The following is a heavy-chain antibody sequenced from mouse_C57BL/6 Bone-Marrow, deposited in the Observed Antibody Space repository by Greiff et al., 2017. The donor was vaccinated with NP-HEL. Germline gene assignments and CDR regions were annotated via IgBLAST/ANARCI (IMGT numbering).Heavy chain of an antibody. CDR3: ARNKGQVPLYYFDY. CDR1: GFSLTSYG. CDR2: IWSGGST. D-gene: IGHD3-3*01. V-gene: IGHV2-2*01. J-gene: IGHJ2*01. Sequence: QVQLQQSGPGLVQPSQSLSITCTVSGFSLTSYGVHWVRQSPGKGLEWLGVIWSGGSTDYNAAFISRLSISKDNSKSQVFFKMNRLQADDTAIYYCARNKGQVPLYYFDYWGQGTTLTVSS.